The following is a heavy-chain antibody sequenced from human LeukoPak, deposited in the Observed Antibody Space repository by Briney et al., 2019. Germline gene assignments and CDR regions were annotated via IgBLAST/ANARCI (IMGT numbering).Heavy chain of an antibody. CDR1: GYSISNGYY. Sequence: SETLSLTCNVSGYSISNGYYWGWIRQPPGKGLEWIGIIYHSGSNHYNPSLKSRVSISVDTSKNQFSLILTSVTAADTAVYYCARVDIVATIHFDYWGQGTLVTVSS. CDR2: IYHSGSN. CDR3: ARVDIVATIHFDY. V-gene: IGHV4-38-2*02. J-gene: IGHJ4*02. D-gene: IGHD5-12*01.